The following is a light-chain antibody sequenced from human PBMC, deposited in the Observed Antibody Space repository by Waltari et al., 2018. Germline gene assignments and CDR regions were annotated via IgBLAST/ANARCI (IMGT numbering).Light chain of an antibody. J-gene: IGLJ2*01. V-gene: IGLV1-44*01. CDR2: MGN. Sequence: QSVLTQPPSVSGTPGQRVTISCSGSSSNIGPFTVNWYQQLPGTAPRFLICMGNQRPSGVHDRFSGSKSGTSASLTIRWFQSEDEADYHCAAWDESLNGVVFGGGTKLTVL. CDR1: SSNIGPFT. CDR3: AAWDESLNGVV.